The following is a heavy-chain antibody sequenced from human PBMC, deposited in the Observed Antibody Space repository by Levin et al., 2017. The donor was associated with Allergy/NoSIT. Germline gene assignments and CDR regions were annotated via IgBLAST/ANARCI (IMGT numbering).Heavy chain of an antibody. CDR3: GREGISVTLALDY. CDR2: FNAGNGNT. D-gene: IGHD1-7*01. V-gene: IGHV1-3*01. CDR1: GYTFTTYA. J-gene: IGHJ4*02. Sequence: ASVKVSCKASGYTFTTYAMHWVRQAPGQGLEWMGLFNAGNGNTRYSQKFQGRVTITRDTSAITAYMELNSLRSEDTAVYYCGREGISVTLALDYWGQGTLVTVSS.